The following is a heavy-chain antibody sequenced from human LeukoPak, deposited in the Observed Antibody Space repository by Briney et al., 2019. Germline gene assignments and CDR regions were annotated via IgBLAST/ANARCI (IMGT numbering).Heavy chain of an antibody. V-gene: IGHV1-2*02. CDR3: ARVGRGYSYGYFDY. CDR2: INTHSGGT. CDR1: GYTFTGYY. J-gene: IGHJ4*02. Sequence: ASVKVSCTASGYTFTGYYMHWVRQAPGQGLEWMGWINTHSGGTNYAQKFQGRVTMTRDTSISTAYMELSRLRSDDTAVYYCARVGRGYSYGYFDYWGQGTLVTVSS. D-gene: IGHD5-18*01.